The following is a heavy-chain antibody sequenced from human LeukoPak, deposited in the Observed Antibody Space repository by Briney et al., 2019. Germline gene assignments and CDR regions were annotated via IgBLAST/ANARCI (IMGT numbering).Heavy chain of an antibody. V-gene: IGHV3-30*04. Sequence: GGSLRLSCSASRFTFRSYAMHWVRQAPGKGLEWVAFISFDGTNKYYVDSVKGRFTISRDNSENTVTLQMHSLRVEDTAVYYCAREVDQYLDYWGQGTVVTVSS. D-gene: IGHD2-2*01. CDR1: RFTFRSYA. CDR2: ISFDGTNK. J-gene: IGHJ4*02. CDR3: AREVDQYLDY.